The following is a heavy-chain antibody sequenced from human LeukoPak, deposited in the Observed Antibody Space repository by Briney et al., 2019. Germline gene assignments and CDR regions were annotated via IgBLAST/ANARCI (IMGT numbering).Heavy chain of an antibody. D-gene: IGHD6-19*01. CDR1: GYAFKRYG. CDR3: ARDPSNSSGWYIYFDY. CDR2: ISTYNGDT. Sequence: ASVKVSSKASGYAFKRYGISWVRQAPGQGLEWMGWISTYNGDTNYAQNFKGRVTMTTDASTSIAYMELRSLRSDDTAVYYCARDPSNSSGWYIYFDYWGQGTLVTVSS. V-gene: IGHV1-18*01. J-gene: IGHJ4*02.